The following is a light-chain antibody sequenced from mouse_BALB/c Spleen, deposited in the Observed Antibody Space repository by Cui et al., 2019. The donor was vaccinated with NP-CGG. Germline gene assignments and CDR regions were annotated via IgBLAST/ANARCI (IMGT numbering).Light chain of an antibody. CDR1: TGAVTTSNY. V-gene: IGLV1*01. CDR3: ALWYSNHWV. Sequence: QAVVTQESVFTTSPGETVTLTCRSSTGAVTTSNYANWVQEKPDYVFTGLIGGTNNRAPGVPARFSGSLIGDKAALTITGAQTEDEAIYFCALWYSNHWVFGGGTKLTVL. CDR2: GTN. J-gene: IGLJ1*01.